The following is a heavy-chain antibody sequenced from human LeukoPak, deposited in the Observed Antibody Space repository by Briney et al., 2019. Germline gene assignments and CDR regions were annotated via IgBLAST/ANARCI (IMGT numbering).Heavy chain of an antibody. J-gene: IGHJ5*02. CDR3: ARVAMYYDFWSGSDNPNWFDP. D-gene: IGHD3-3*01. CDR2: INAGNGST. CDR1: GYTFTSYA. Sequence: ASVKVSCKASGYTFTSYAMHWVRQAPGQRLEWMGWINAGNGSTKYSQKFQGRVTITRDTSASTAYMELSSLRSEDTAVYYCARVAMYYDFWSGSDNPNWFDPWGQGTLVTVSS. V-gene: IGHV1-3*01.